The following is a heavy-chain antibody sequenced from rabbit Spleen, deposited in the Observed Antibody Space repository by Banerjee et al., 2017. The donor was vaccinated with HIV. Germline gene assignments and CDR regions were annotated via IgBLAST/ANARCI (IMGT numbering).Heavy chain of an antibody. D-gene: IGHD6-1*01. J-gene: IGHJ6*01. CDR3: ARGIVYGFAGDTYPPYGMDL. V-gene: IGHV1S45*01. Sequence: EQLEESGGGPVKPEGSLTLTCKASGFSFSFSYWICWVRQAPGKGLEWIACIYGGSSDSTYYASWAKGRFTISKTSSTTVTLQMTSLTAADTATYFCARGIVYGFAGDTYPPYGMDLWGPGTLVTVS. CDR1: GFSFSFSYW. CDR2: IYGGSSDST.